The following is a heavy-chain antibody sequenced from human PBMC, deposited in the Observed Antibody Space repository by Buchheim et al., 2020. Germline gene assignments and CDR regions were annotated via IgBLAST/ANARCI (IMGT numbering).Heavy chain of an antibody. J-gene: IGHJ4*02. Sequence: EVQLLESGGALVQPGGSLRLSCAASGITFSNYDMSWVRQAPGKGLEWVSTISSSGDSAYYADSVKGRFTVSRDNAKNSLYLQMNSLRAEDTAVYYCARDAIAVAGRAFHYFDYWGQGTL. CDR2: ISSSGDSA. D-gene: IGHD6-19*01. CDR3: ARDAIAVAGRAFHYFDY. V-gene: IGHV3-23*01. CDR1: GITFSNYD.